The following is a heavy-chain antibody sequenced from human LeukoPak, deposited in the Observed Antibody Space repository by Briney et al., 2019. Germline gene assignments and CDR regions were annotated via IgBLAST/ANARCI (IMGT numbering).Heavy chain of an antibody. Sequence: PGGSLRLSCAASGFTFSSYWMSWVRQAPGKGLEWVANIKQDGSEKYYVDSVKGRFTISRDNAKNSLYLQVNSLRAEDTAVYYCARTDRSIAAHYFDYWGQGTLVTVSS. J-gene: IGHJ4*02. D-gene: IGHD6-6*01. CDR2: IKQDGSEK. CDR1: GFTFSSYW. V-gene: IGHV3-7*01. CDR3: ARTDRSIAAHYFDY.